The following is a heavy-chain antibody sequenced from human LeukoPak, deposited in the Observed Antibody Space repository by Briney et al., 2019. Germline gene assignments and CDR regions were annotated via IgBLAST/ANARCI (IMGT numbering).Heavy chain of an antibody. Sequence: SVKVSCKASGGTFSSYAISWVRQAPGQGLEWMGGIIPIFGTANYAQKFQGRVTITADESTSTACMELSSLRSEDTAVYYCARGVSSVTMVRGVIIKGKNYYYYYGMDVWGKGTTVTVSS. CDR2: IIPIFGTA. CDR3: ARGVSSVTMVRGVIIKGKNYYYYYGMDV. CDR1: GGTFSSYA. D-gene: IGHD3-10*01. V-gene: IGHV1-69*13. J-gene: IGHJ6*04.